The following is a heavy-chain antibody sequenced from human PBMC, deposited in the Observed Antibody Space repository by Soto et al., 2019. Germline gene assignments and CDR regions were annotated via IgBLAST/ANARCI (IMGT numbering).Heavy chain of an antibody. Sequence: AASVKVSCKASGYTFTSYAMHWVRQAPGQRLEWMGWINAGNGNTKYSQKFQGRVTITRDTSASTAYMELSSLRSEDTAVYYCAASPGGYDPFQHWGQGTLVTVSS. D-gene: IGHD5-12*01. CDR1: GYTFTSYA. J-gene: IGHJ1*01. CDR2: INAGNGNT. V-gene: IGHV1-3*01. CDR3: AASPGGYDPFQH.